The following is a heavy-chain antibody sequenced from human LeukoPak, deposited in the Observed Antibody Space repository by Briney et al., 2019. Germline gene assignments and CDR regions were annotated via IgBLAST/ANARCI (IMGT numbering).Heavy chain of an antibody. D-gene: IGHD3-22*01. CDR1: GGSISSSY. J-gene: IGHJ4*02. Sequence: SETLSLTCTVSGGSISSSYWSWIRQPPGKGLEWIGYIYYSGSTNYNPSLKSRVTISVDTSKNQFSLKLSSVTAADTAVYYCARGNYYDSSGYNDYWGQGTLVTVSS. CDR2: IYYSGST. V-gene: IGHV4-59*01. CDR3: ARGNYYDSSGYNDY.